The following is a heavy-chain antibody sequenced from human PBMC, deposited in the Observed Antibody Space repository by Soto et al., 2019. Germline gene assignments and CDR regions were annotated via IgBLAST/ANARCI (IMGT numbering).Heavy chain of an antibody. CDR1: GFSLSTSGMC. Sequence: GSAPTLVNPTQTLTLTCTFSGFSLSTSGMCVIWIRQPPGKAREWLALIDWDDDKYYSTSLKIRLTISKDTSKNQVVLTMTNLDPVDTATYYCARLQRDGYNPYYYRMDVWRQGTTVTVSS. D-gene: IGHD5-12*01. CDR3: ARLQRDGYNPYYYRMDV. J-gene: IGHJ6*02. CDR2: IDWDDDK. V-gene: IGHV2-70*01.